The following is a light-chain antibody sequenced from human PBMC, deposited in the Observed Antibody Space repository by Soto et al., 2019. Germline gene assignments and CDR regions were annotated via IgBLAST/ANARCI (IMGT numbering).Light chain of an antibody. Sequence: EIVMTQSPATLSVSPGERATLSCTASHYVYSNVAWFQQRPGQAPRLLIYRASARATGTPARFSGSGSGTEFTLTITSLQSEDFALYYCQQYQNLWTVGQGTEVEI. CDR1: HYVYSN. J-gene: IGKJ1*01. CDR2: RAS. CDR3: QQYQNLWT. V-gene: IGKV3-15*01.